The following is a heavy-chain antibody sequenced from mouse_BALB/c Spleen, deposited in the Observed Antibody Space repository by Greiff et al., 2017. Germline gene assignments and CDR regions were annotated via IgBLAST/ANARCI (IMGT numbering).Heavy chain of an antibody. CDR1: GFTFSSFG. Sequence: EVQLVESGGGLVQPGGSRKLSCAASGFTFSSFGMHWVRQAPEKGLEWVAYISSGSSTIYYADTVKGRFTISRDNPKNTLFLQMTSLRSEDTAMYYCARSRGITTVVADYWGQGTTLTVSS. CDR3: ARSRGITTVVADY. CDR2: ISSGSSTI. D-gene: IGHD1-1*01. V-gene: IGHV5-17*02. J-gene: IGHJ2*01.